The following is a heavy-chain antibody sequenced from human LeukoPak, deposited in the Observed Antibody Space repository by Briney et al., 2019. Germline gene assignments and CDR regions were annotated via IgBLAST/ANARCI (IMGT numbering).Heavy chain of an antibody. J-gene: IGHJ4*02. V-gene: IGHV3-23*01. CDR1: GFSFRTST. CDR3: AKGVWLGY. Sequence: GGSLRLSCAASGFSFRTSTMNWVRQAPGKGLEWVSSISDSGGSTYYADFVKGRFTISRDNSKNTLYLQMDSPRAEDTALYYCAKGVWLGYWGQGALVTVSS. CDR2: ISDSGGST.